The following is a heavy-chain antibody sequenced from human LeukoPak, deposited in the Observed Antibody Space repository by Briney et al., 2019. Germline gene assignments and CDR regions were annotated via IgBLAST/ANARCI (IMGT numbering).Heavy chain of an antibody. J-gene: IGHJ4*02. CDR1: GFTFSSYS. CDR3: ARGGNWNDVLDY. D-gene: IGHD1-1*01. V-gene: IGHV3-21*01. Sequence: GGSLRLSCAASGFTFSSYSMNWVRQAPGKGLEWVSSISSSSSYIYYADSVKGRFTISRDNAKNSLYLQMNSLRAEDTAVYYCARGGNWNDVLDYWGQGTLVTVSS. CDR2: ISSSSSYI.